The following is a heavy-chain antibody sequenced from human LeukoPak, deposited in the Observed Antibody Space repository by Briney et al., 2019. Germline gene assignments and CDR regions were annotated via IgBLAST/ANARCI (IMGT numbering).Heavy chain of an antibody. D-gene: IGHD2-21*02. V-gene: IGHV3-30*02. CDR1: GFTFSSYA. Sequence: GGSLRFSCAASGFTFSSYAMHWVRQAPGKGLEWVSFIRYDASNEYYAASAKGRFIISRDNSKNTLYLQMNRLRTEDTAVYYCAKLVTFGAFDIWGQGTMAIVSS. J-gene: IGHJ3*02. CDR3: AKLVTFGAFDI. CDR2: IRYDASNE.